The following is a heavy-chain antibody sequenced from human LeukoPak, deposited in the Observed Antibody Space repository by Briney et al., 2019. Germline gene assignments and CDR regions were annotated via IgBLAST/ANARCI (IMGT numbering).Heavy chain of an antibody. J-gene: IGHJ4*02. CDR1: GFTFSSYA. CDR2: INPSGGST. Sequence: GGSLRLSCAASGFTFSSYAMHWVRQAPGQGLEWMGIINPSGGSTSYAQKFQGRVTMTRDTSTSTVYMELSSLRSEDTAVYYCAREGVEGDYDSSGYYLDYWGQGTLVTVSS. D-gene: IGHD3-22*01. V-gene: IGHV1-46*01. CDR3: AREGVEGDYDSSGYYLDY.